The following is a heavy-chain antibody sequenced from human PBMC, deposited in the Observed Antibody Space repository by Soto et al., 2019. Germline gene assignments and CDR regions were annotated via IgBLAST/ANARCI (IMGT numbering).Heavy chain of an antibody. D-gene: IGHD2-2*01. CDR1: GFTLDDYT. CDR3: AKDRAVVVPVSTSYFHYYGLDV. CDR2: VGWNGGDI. Sequence: GVSLRLSCAASGFTLDDYTMHWVRQAPGKGLEWVSGVGWNGGDIVYADSVKGRFTVSRDNTKNSLYLEVNSLRAEDTAIYYCAKDRAVVVPVSTSYFHYYGLDVWGQGTTVTVSS. V-gene: IGHV3-9*01. J-gene: IGHJ6*02.